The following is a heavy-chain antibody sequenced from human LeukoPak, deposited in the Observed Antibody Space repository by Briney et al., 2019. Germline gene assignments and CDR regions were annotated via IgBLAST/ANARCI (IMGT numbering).Heavy chain of an antibody. CDR2: THSGGST. CDR3: ARGSSWPMFDI. J-gene: IGHJ3*02. CDR1: GFTVSNHY. Sequence: GGSLRLSCVASGFTVSNHYMSWVRQTPGKGLEWVSITHSGGSTYYADSVKGRFTISRDNSKNTLFLQMNSLRGEDTAVYYCARGSSWPMFDIWGQGTMVTVSS. D-gene: IGHD6-13*01. V-gene: IGHV3-66*02.